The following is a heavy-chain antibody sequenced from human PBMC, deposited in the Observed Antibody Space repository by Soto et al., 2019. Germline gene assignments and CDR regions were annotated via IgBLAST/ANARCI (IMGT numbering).Heavy chain of an antibody. D-gene: IGHD6-13*01. CDR2: IWYDGSNK. CDR3: ARDSGYSSSPFDY. Sequence: GGSLKLSCAASGFTFSSYGMHWVRQAPGKGLEWVAVIWYDGSNKYYADSVKGRFTISRDNSKNTLYLQMNSLRAEDTAVYYCARDSGYSSSPFDYWGQGTLVTVSS. J-gene: IGHJ4*02. CDR1: GFTFSSYG. V-gene: IGHV3-33*01.